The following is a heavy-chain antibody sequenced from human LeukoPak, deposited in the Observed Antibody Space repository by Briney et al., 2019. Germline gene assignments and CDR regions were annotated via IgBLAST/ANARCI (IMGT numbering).Heavy chain of an antibody. CDR2: IKRRIDGETT. J-gene: IGHJ4*02. V-gene: IGHV3-15*01. CDR3: TADLPTSASYSNDY. CDR1: GFTFSSYW. Sequence: PGGSLRLSCAASGFTFSSYWMHWVRQAPGKGLEWVGRIKRRIDGETTDYAAPVKGRITISRDDSKNTLYLQMNNLKSEDTAVYYCTADLPTSASYSNDYWGQGTMVTVSS. D-gene: IGHD1-26*01.